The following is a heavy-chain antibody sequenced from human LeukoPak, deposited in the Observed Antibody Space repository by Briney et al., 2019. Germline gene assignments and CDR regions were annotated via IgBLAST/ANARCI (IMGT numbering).Heavy chain of an antibody. CDR3: ATELLSHFDY. Sequence: GGSLRLSCEASGFTFSDAWMSWVRQAPGRGLEWVGRIQREIDGGATDYAAPVKGRFTISRDDSKNTLYLQMNSLKIEDTAVYYCATELLSHFDYWSQGTLVTVSS. D-gene: IGHD2-21*02. J-gene: IGHJ4*02. V-gene: IGHV3-15*01. CDR2: IQREIDGGAT. CDR1: GFTFSDAW.